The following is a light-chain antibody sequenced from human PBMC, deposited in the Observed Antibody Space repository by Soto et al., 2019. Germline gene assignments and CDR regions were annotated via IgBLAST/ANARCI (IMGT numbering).Light chain of an antibody. CDR1: QTINSY. V-gene: IGKV1-39*01. Sequence: DVQMTQSPSSLSASVGDIVTITCRASQTINSYLNWYQQKPGKAPKLLIYAASSLKSGVPSRFSGSGSGTECTLTISNLQPEDFATYYCQQSYSTLKTFGQGTKVESK. J-gene: IGKJ1*01. CDR3: QQSYSTLKT. CDR2: AAS.